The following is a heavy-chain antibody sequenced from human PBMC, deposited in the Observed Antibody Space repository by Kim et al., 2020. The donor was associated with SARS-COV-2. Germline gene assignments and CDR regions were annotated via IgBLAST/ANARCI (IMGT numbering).Heavy chain of an antibody. CDR1: GGTFSSYA. CDR3: ARAGGRPYDFWSGNYYYYGMDV. D-gene: IGHD3-3*01. CDR2: IIPIFGTA. Sequence: SVKVSCKASGGTFSSYAISWVRQAPGQGLEWMGGIIPIFGTANYAQKFQGRVTITADESTSTAYMELSSLRSEDTAVYYCARAGGRPYDFWSGNYYYYGMDVWGQGTTVTVSS. J-gene: IGHJ6*02. V-gene: IGHV1-69*13.